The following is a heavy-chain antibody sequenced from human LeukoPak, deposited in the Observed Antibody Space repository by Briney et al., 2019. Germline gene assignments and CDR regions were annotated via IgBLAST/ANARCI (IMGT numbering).Heavy chain of an antibody. Sequence: GGSLRLSCAASGFTFSDYYMSWIRQAPGKGLEWVSYISSSDSTIYLADSVKGRFTISRDNARKSLYLQMNSLRAEDTAVYYCARDLLYYDSSGGDYWGQGTLVTVSS. D-gene: IGHD3-22*01. V-gene: IGHV3-11*04. CDR3: ARDLLYYDSSGGDY. J-gene: IGHJ4*02. CDR2: ISSSDSTI. CDR1: GFTFSDYY.